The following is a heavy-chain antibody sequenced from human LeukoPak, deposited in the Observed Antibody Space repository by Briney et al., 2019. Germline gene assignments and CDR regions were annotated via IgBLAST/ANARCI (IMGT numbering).Heavy chain of an antibody. J-gene: IGHJ4*02. Sequence: SETLSLTCTVSGGSISSGGYYWSWIRQHPGKGLEWIGYIYYSGSTYYNPSLKSRVTISVDTSKNQFSLKLSSVTAADTAVYYCARDYSGSSGYFDCWGQGNLVTVSS. CDR2: IYYSGST. CDR3: ARDYSGSSGYFDC. V-gene: IGHV4-31*03. CDR1: GGSISSGGYY. D-gene: IGHD6-6*01.